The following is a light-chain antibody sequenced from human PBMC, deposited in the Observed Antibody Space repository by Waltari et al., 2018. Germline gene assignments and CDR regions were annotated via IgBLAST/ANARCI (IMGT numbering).Light chain of an antibody. J-gene: IGLJ2*01. CDR2: DDS. CDR3: QVWDTSSDRVV. CDR1: NVGSKS. Sequence: SYVLTQPPSASVAPGKTARIPCGGTNVGSKSVPWYQQKPGQAPLLVVYDDSARPSGIPDRFSASNSGNTATLTISRVENGDEADYYCQVWDTSSDRVVFGGGTKLTVL. V-gene: IGLV3-21*03.